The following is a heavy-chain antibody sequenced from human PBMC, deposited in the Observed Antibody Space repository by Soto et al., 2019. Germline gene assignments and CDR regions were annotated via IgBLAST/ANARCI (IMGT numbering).Heavy chain of an antibody. CDR2: VSYDGSNK. CDR1: GFIFDSYG. J-gene: IGHJ4*02. Sequence: PGGSLRLSCAASGFIFDSYGMHWVRQAPGRGLEWVALVSYDGSNKYYADFVKGRFTISRDNSKNTLSLQMNSLRVEDTAVYYCARDYRADWGQGTLVTVSS. CDR3: ARDYRAD. V-gene: IGHV3-30*03. D-gene: IGHD1-26*01.